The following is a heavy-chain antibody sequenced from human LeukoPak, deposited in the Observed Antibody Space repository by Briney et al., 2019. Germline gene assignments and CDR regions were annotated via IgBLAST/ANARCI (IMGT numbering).Heavy chain of an antibody. CDR1: GASISSGSYY. CDR3: ARHKNDGEGSYYDS. CDR2: IYSSWST. V-gene: IGHV4-61*02. J-gene: IGHJ4*02. D-gene: IGHD3-10*01. Sequence: PSETLSLTCTVSGASISSGSYYWSWIRQPAAKGLEWIGRIYSSWSTNYNPSLKSRVTISVDTSKNQFSLKLSSVTAADTAVYYCARHKNDGEGSYYDSWGQGTLVTVSS.